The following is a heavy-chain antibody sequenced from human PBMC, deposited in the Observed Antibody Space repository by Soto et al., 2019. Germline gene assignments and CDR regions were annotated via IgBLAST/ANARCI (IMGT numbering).Heavy chain of an antibody. CDR1: GFTFSRYG. J-gene: IGHJ4*02. D-gene: IGHD1-1*01. V-gene: IGHV3-30*18. CDR3: AKETIQVGGPNYFDY. CDR2: ISWDGRAQ. Sequence: VPLVESGGGVVQPGRSLRLLCEASGFTFSRYGMHWVRQAPGMGLEWVAVISWDGRAQYYGDSVRGRFTISRDNSQSTLYLQMNSLRTEDTGIYYCAKETIQVGGPNYFDYWGQGVPVTVSS.